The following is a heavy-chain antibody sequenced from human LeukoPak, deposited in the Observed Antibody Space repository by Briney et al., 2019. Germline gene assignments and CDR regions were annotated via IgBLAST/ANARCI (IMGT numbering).Heavy chain of an antibody. J-gene: IGHJ5*02. V-gene: IGHV3-7*01. Sequence: GGSLRLSCAASGFTSSSYWMSWVRQAPGKGLEWVANIKQDGSEKYTVDSVKGRFTITRDNAKNSLYLQMNSLRAEDTAVYYCARAVNRYYYGSGTSYNWFDPWGQGTLVTVSS. D-gene: IGHD3-10*01. CDR3: ARAVNRYYYGSGTSYNWFDP. CDR2: IKQDGSEK. CDR1: GFTSSSYW.